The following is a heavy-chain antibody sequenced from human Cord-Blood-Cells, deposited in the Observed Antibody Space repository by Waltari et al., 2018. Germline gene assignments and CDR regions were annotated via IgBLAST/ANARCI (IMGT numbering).Heavy chain of an antibody. V-gene: IGHV1-2*02. D-gene: IGHD3-9*01. CDR1: GNPFPGAY. J-gene: IGHJ3*02. CDR3: ARGAYDILTGYYAFDI. Sequence: QVQLVTSGAEVTKPGASCTVSCNGSGNPFPGAYMPWLGQTHGQGLEWMGWINPNSGGTNYAQKFQGRVTMTRDTSISTAYMELSRLRSDDTAVYYCARGAYDILTGYYAFDIWGQGTMVTVSS. CDR2: INPNSGGT.